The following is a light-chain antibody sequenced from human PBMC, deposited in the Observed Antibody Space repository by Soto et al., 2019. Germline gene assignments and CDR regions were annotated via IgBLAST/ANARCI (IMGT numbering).Light chain of an antibody. CDR2: GAS. Sequence: EVVVTQSPATLSVSPGESATLSCRASLSVSSNLAWYQQKPGQAPRLLIYGASTRATGIPAKFSGSGSGTDFTLTISSLQSEDFAVYYCKQYNNWPRTFGQGTKVEIK. CDR1: LSVSSN. J-gene: IGKJ1*01. V-gene: IGKV3-15*01. CDR3: KQYNNWPRT.